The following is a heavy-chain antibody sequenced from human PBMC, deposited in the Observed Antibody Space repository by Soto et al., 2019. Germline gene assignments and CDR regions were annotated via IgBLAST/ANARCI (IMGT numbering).Heavy chain of an antibody. CDR3: AKDGYCTATSCFAGGEFDY. J-gene: IGHJ4*02. D-gene: IGHD2-2*01. V-gene: IGHV3-23*04. CDR1: GFTFSNYA. CDR2: ISGSGDYT. Sequence: VHLVESGGGLVQPGGSLRLSCAASGFTFSNYAMSWVRQAPGKGLEWISAISGSGDYTYYEDSVKGRFTVSRDNSKSTLYLQMNNLRAEDSATYYCAKDGYCTATSCFAGGEFDYWGQGTQATVSS.